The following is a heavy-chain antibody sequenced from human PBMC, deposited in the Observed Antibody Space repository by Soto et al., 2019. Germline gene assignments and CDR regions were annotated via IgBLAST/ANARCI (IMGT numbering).Heavy chain of an antibody. CDR2: ISGSGGST. V-gene: IGHV3-23*01. J-gene: IGHJ4*02. Sequence: HPGGSLRLSCAASGFAFTTYAMTWVRQAPGKGLKWVSAISGSGGSTYYADSVKGRFTISRDNSKNTLFLQMNSLRAEDTAVYYCAKNWDTTFSSSSHWGQGTLVTVSS. CDR3: AKNWDTTFSSSSH. D-gene: IGHD6-6*01. CDR1: GFAFTTYA.